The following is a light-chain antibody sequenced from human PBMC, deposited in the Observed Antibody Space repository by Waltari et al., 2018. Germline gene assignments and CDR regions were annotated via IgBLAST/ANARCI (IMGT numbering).Light chain of an antibody. CDR2: YVR. V-gene: IGLV2-14*03. CDR3: SSYTSSSTVV. Sequence: QSALTQPASVSGSSGQSINIPCTGTSSDVGGYNYVSWYQQNPSKAPKLMTYYVRNRPSGLSNRFSGSKSGNTASLTISGLQAEDEADYYCSSYTSSSTVVFGGGTKLTVL. J-gene: IGLJ2*01. CDR1: SSDVGGYNY.